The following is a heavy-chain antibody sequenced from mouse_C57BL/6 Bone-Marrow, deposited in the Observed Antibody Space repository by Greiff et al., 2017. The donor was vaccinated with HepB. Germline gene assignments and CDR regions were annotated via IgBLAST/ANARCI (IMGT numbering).Heavy chain of an antibody. D-gene: IGHD2-2*01. CDR2: ISNLAYSI. CDR1: GFTFSDYG. Sequence: EVKLQESGGGLVQPGGSLKLSCAASGFTFSDYGMAWVRQAPRKGPEWVAFISNLAYSIYYADTVTGRFTISRENAKNTLYLEMSSLRSEDTAMYYCARQRGYGFDYWGQGTTLTVSS. J-gene: IGHJ2*01. V-gene: IGHV5-15*01. CDR3: ARQRGYGFDY.